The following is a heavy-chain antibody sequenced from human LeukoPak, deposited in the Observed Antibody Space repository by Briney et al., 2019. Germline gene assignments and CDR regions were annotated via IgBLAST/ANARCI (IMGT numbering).Heavy chain of an antibody. CDR2: FSGSGGST. J-gene: IGHJ4*02. V-gene: IGHV3-23*01. Sequence: GGSLRLSCAASGFTFSSFAMSWVRQAPGKGLEWVSTFSGSGGSTYYADSVKGRFSISRDNSKNTLYLQMNSLRAEDTAAYYCARSGLNRFDYWGQGTLVTVSS. D-gene: IGHD2-15*01. CDR1: GFTFSSFA. CDR3: ARSGLNRFDY.